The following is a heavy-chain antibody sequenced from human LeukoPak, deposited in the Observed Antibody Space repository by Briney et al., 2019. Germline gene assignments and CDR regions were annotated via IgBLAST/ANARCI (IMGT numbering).Heavy chain of an antibody. V-gene: IGHV3-53*01. J-gene: IGHJ4*02. D-gene: IGHD3-10*01. CDR2: IYSGGST. Sequence: GGSLRLSCAASGFTVSSNYMSWVRQAPGKGLEWVSVIYSGGSTYYADSVKGRFTISRDNSKNTLYLQMNSLRAEDTAVYYCASIIITMVRGVIIDYFDYWGQGTLVTVSS. CDR1: GFTVSSNY. CDR3: ASIIITMVRGVIIDYFDY.